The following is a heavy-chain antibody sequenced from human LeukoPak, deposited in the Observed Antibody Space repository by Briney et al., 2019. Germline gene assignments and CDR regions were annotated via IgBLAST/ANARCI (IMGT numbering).Heavy chain of an antibody. D-gene: IGHD3-10*01. CDR1: GFSFSTYW. V-gene: IGHV3-74*01. Sequence: PGGSLRLSCAAFGFSFSTYWMHWVRQAPGKGLVWVSRINRDGSGTIYADSVKGRFTISRDSAKNTLYLQMNSLRAEDTAVYYCARESGGSYYFDYWGQGSLVTVSS. CDR2: INRDGSGT. CDR3: ARESGGSYYFDY. J-gene: IGHJ4*02.